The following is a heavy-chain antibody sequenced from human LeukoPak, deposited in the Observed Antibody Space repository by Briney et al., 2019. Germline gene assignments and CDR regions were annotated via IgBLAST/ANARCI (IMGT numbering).Heavy chain of an antibody. V-gene: IGHV3-48*03. Sequence: GGSLRPSCAASGFTFSNYEMNWVRQAPGKGLEWVSYISSSGGTMYYADSVKGRFTISRDNAKNSLYLQMNSLRAEDTAVYYCARVAYCAGDCHHMDSWGQGTLVTVPS. CDR3: ARVAYCAGDCHHMDS. J-gene: IGHJ4*02. D-gene: IGHD2-21*02. CDR1: GFTFSNYE. CDR2: ISSSGGTM.